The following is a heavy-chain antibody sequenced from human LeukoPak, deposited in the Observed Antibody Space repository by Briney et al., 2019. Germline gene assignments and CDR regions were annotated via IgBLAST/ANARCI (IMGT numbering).Heavy chain of an antibody. V-gene: IGHV5-51*01. CDR2: IYPGDSDT. J-gene: IGHJ3*01. CDR1: GYSFTNYW. Sequence: GESLKISCKGSGYSFTNYWIGWVRQMPGKGLEWVAIIYPGDSDTRYSPSFQGQVTISADKSISTAYLQWSSLEASDTAMYYCARRPSDAFDFWGQGTMVTVSS. CDR3: ARRPSDAFDF.